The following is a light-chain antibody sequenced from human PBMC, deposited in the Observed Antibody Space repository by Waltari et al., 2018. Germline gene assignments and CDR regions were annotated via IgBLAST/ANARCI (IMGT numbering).Light chain of an antibody. J-gene: IGLJ2*01. Sequence: QSVLTPPPSVSAAPGQKVNISCSGSISNIGSNFVSWYQQFPGTAPNLLISDNYKRPSGIPDRFSGSKSGTSATLGITGLQTGDEADYYCGTWDNSLNGGVFGGGTKLAVL. CDR2: DNY. V-gene: IGLV1-51*01. CDR1: ISNIGSNF. CDR3: GTWDNSLNGGV.